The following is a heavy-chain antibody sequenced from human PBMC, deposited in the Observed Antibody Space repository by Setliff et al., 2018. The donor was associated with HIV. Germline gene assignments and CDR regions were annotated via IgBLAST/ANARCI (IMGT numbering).Heavy chain of an antibody. CDR1: GYSLTNHY. V-gene: IGHV1-46*01. Sequence: SVKVSCKPSGYSLTNHYMHWVRQAPGQGLEWMGVINPTGGSTRNTQKFQGRVAMTRDTSTSTVYMELSSLRSEDTAVYYCASAGAWQRNALDIWGQGTMVTVSS. CDR2: INPTGGST. J-gene: IGHJ3*02. D-gene: IGHD5-12*01. CDR3: ASAGAWQRNALDI.